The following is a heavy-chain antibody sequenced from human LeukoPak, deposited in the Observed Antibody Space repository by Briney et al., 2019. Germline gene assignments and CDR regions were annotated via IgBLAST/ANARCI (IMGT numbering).Heavy chain of an antibody. CDR1: GFTVSSNY. CDR3: ASGAHSSSPGETHYYYMDV. Sequence: GGSLRLSCAASGFTVSSNYMSWVRQAPGKGLEWVSVIYSGGSTYYADSVKGRFTISRDNSKNTLYLQMNSLRAEDTAVYYCASGAHSSSPGETHYYYMDVWGKGTTVTVSS. V-gene: IGHV3-53*01. D-gene: IGHD6-6*01. CDR2: IYSGGST. J-gene: IGHJ6*03.